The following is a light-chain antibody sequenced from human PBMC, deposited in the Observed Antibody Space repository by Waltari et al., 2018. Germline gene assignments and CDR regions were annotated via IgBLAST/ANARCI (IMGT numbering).Light chain of an antibody. Sequence: QSALTQPASVSGSPGQSITISCTGSRSAVGSSNLVSWYLQHPGKAPKLIIYEVSKRPSGVSNRFSGSKSGNTASLTISGLQAEDEADYYCYSYAGGSVFGTGTKVTVL. CDR1: RSAVGSSNL. CDR2: EVS. CDR3: YSYAGGSV. V-gene: IGLV2-23*02. J-gene: IGLJ1*01.